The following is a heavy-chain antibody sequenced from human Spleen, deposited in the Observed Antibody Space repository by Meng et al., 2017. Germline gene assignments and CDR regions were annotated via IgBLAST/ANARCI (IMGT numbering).Heavy chain of an antibody. CDR1: GFSFDDYG. J-gene: IGHJ6*02. CDR2: INWNGGNT. CDR3: ARGWPVLRFLEPPPLYYYGMDV. V-gene: IGHV3-20*04. Sequence: GESLKISCAASGFSFDDYGVSWVRQAPGKGLEWVSGINWNGGNTGYADSVKGRFTISRDNAKDSLYLQMDSLRAEDSALYYCARGWPVLRFLEPPPLYYYGMDVWGQGTTVTVSS. D-gene: IGHD3-3*01.